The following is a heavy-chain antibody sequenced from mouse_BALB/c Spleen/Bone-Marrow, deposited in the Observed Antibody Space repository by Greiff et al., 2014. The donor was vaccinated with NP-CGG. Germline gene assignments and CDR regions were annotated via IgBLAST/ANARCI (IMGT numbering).Heavy chain of an antibody. D-gene: IGHD1-1*01. Sequence: EVKLQESGAELVKPGASVKLSCIASGFNIKDTYMHWVKQRPEQGLEWIGRIDPANGNTKYDPKFQGKATITADTSSNTAYLRLSSLTSEDTAVYYCARYYYGSSYFDYWGQGATLTVSS. CDR1: GFNIKDTY. J-gene: IGHJ2*01. V-gene: IGHV14-3*02. CDR3: ARYYYGSSYFDY. CDR2: IDPANGNT.